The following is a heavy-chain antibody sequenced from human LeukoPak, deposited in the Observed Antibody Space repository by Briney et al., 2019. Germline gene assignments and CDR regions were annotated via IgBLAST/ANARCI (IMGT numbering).Heavy chain of an antibody. Sequence: GGSLRLSCAASGFTFSSYSMNWVRQAPGKGLEWVSSISSSSYIYYADSVKGRFTISRDNAKNSLYLQINSLRAEDTAVYYCARDPVTYYYGSGSSDLDYWGQGTLVTVSS. V-gene: IGHV3-21*01. D-gene: IGHD3-10*01. CDR1: GFTFSSYS. CDR3: ARDPVTYYYGSGSSDLDY. CDR2: ISSSSYI. J-gene: IGHJ4*02.